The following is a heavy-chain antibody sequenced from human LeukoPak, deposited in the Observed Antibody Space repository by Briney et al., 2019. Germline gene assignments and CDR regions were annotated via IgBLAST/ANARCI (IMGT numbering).Heavy chain of an antibody. D-gene: IGHD6-19*01. CDR1: GFTFSSYA. CDR2: ISYDGSNK. Sequence: GRSLRLSCAASGFTFSSYAMHWVRQAPGKGLEWVAVISYDGSNKYYADSVKGRFTISRDNSKNTLYLQMNSLRAEDTAVYYCATSTLAVAGVWYYYYGMDVWGKGTTVTVSS. J-gene: IGHJ6*04. V-gene: IGHV3-30*04. CDR3: ATSTLAVAGVWYYYYGMDV.